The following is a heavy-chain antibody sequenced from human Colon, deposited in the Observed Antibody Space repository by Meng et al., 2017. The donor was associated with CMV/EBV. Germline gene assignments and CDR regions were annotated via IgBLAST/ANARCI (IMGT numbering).Heavy chain of an antibody. CDR1: GFSVRNNY. Sequence: GESLKISCTASGFSVRNNYVSWVRQGPGKGLEWVSVIYDTGRTYYADSVKGRFTVPRDESKNTVSLQMNNLRVEDTAVYYCARNRLECGGDCYFADSWGQGTLVTVSS. CDR2: IYDTGRT. CDR3: ARNRLECGGDCYFADS. J-gene: IGHJ5*02. D-gene: IGHD2-21*02. V-gene: IGHV3-66*01.